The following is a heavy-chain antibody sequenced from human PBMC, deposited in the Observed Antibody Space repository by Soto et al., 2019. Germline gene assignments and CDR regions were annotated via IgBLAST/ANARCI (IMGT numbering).Heavy chain of an antibody. V-gene: IGHV3-64*04. J-gene: IGHJ6*02. Sequence: GGSLRLSCSASGFTFSSYAMHWVRQAPGKGLEYVSAISSNGGSTYYADSVKGRFTISRDNSKNTLFLQMNSLRAEDTALYFCAKDGTTAGIHYYGMDIWGQGTTVTVSS. D-gene: IGHD1-1*01. CDR1: GFTFSSYA. CDR2: ISSNGGST. CDR3: AKDGTTAGIHYYGMDI.